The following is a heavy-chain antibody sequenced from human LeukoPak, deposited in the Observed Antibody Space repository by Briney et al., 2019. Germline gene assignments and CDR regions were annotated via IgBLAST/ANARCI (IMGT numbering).Heavy chain of an antibody. J-gene: IGHJ1*01. CDR2: IHYSGSI. CDR1: GGSISGYY. V-gene: IGHV4-59*01. Sequence: PSETLSLTCTVSGGSISGYYWSWIRQPPGKGLEWIGNIHYSGSINYSPSLKSRDTISVDMSKNQFSLKLSSVTAADTAVYYCAKAFLGYCTGGVCFEYFQHWGQGTLVTVSS. CDR3: AKAFLGYCTGGVCFEYFQH. D-gene: IGHD2-8*02.